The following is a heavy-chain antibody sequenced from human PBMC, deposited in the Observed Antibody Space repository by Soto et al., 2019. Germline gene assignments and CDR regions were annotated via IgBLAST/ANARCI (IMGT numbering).Heavy chain of an antibody. D-gene: IGHD6-19*01. CDR3: AKGCLSSGWTSFDY. V-gene: IGHV3-9*01. J-gene: IGHJ4*02. CDR2: ISWNSGSI. CDR1: GFTFDDYA. Sequence: GGSLRLSCAASGFTFDDYAMHWVRQAPGKGLEWVSGISWNSGSIGYADSVKGRFTISRDNAKNSLYLQMNSLRAEDTALYYCAKGCLSSGWTSFDYWGQGTLVTV.